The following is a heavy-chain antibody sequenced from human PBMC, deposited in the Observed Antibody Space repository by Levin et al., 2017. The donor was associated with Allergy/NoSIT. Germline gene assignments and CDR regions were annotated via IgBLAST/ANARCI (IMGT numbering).Heavy chain of an antibody. CDR2: IKQDGSEK. CDR3: AREEQQLPNDAFDI. D-gene: IGHD6-13*01. J-gene: IGHJ3*02. V-gene: IGHV3-7*01. Sequence: GGSLRLSCAASGFTFSSYWMSWVRQAPGKGLEWVANIKQDGSEKYYVDSVKGRFTISRDNAKNSLYLQMNSLRAEDTAVYYCAREEQQLPNDAFDIWGQGTMVTVSS. CDR1: GFTFSSYW.